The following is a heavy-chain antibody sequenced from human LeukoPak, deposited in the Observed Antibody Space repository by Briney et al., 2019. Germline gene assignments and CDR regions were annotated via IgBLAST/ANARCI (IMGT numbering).Heavy chain of an antibody. CDR1: GYTFTDYY. J-gene: IGHJ4*02. CDR2: VDPEDGKT. CDR3: ATPFGPTNWNDELGY. Sequence: ATVKISCKASGYTFTDYYMHWVQQAPGKGLEWMGRVDPEDGKTIYAEKFQGRVTITADTSTDTAYMELSSLRSEDTAVYYCATPFGPTNWNDELGYWGQGTLVTVSS. V-gene: IGHV1-69-2*01. D-gene: IGHD1-1*01.